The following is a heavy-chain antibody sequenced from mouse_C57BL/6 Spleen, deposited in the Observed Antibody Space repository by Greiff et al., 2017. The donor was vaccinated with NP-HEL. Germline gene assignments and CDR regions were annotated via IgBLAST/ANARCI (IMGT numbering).Heavy chain of an antibody. CDR1: GYSITSGYY. CDR3: ARALFPYYFDY. CDR2: ISYDGSN. V-gene: IGHV3-6*01. J-gene: IGHJ2*01. D-gene: IGHD6-5*01. Sequence: EVQLKESGPGLVKPSPSLSLTCSVTGYSITSGYYWNWIRQFPGNKLEWMGYISYDGSNKYNPSLKNRISITRDTSKNPFFLKLNSVTTEDTATYYCARALFPYYFDYWGQGTTLTVSS.